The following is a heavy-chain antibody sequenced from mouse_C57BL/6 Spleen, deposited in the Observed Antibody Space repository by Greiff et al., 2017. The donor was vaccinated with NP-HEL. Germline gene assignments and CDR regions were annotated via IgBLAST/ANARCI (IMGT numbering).Heavy chain of an antibody. Sequence: DVKLVESGGGLVQPGGSLKLSCAASGFTFSDYYMYWVRQTPEKRLEWVAYISNGGGSTYYPDTVKGRFTISRDNAKNTLYLQMSRLKSEDTAMYYCARGWPYYFDYWGQGTTLTVSS. V-gene: IGHV5-12*01. J-gene: IGHJ2*01. CDR1: GFTFSDYY. CDR2: ISNGGGST. D-gene: IGHD1-1*02. CDR3: ARGWPYYFDY.